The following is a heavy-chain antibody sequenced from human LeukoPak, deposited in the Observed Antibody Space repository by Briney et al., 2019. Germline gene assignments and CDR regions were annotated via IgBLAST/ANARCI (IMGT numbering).Heavy chain of an antibody. CDR2: INPNSGGT. CDR3: ARDLAYYYDSSGQWVDY. Sequence: GASVKVSCKASGYTFTGYYMHWVRQAPGQGLEWMGRINPNSGGTNYAQKFQGRVTMTRDTSISTAYMELSRLRSDDTAVYYCARDLAYYYDSSGQWVDYWGQGTLVTVSS. CDR1: GYTFTGYY. D-gene: IGHD3-22*01. J-gene: IGHJ4*02. V-gene: IGHV1-2*06.